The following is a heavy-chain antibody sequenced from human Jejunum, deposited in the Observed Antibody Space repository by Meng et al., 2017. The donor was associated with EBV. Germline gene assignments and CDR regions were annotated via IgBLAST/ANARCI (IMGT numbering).Heavy chain of an antibody. CDR3: ARHDCPGSVCLGPFDY. J-gene: IGHJ4*02. CDR1: GGSIKRRDSS. CDR2: IFSSGSA. D-gene: IGHD2-8*02. V-gene: IGHV4-39*01. Sequence: LHLHGSGPGLVKPSVTLSPSGGFSGGSIKRRDSSWGWIRQPPGKGLEWIVNIFSSGSAYYNPSLKSRVTISVDTSKTQFSPKLSSVTAADTAVYYCARHDCPGSVCLGPFDYWGQGTLVTVSS.